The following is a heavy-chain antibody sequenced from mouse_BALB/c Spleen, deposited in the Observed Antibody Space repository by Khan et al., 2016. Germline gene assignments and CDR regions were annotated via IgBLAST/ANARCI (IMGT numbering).Heavy chain of an antibody. J-gene: IGHJ4*01. CDR2: IWRDGST. D-gene: IGHD2-3*01. Sequence: QVQLKQSGPGLVAPSQSLSITCTVSGFSLTSYGVHWVRQPPGKGLEWLVVIWRDGSTTYNSALQSRLSISKDNYTSQVFLKMNSLQTDDTAMYYCARRDDGGGAMDYWGQGTSVTVSS. CDR1: GFSLTSYG. V-gene: IGHV2-6*02. CDR3: ARRDDGGGAMDY.